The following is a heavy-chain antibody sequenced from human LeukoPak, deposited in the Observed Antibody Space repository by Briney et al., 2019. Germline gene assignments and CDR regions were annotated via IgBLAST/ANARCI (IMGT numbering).Heavy chain of an antibody. J-gene: IGHJ4*02. CDR2: IYYSGST. CDR3: ARHHDFWSGYFDY. Sequence: PSETLSLTCTVSGGSISSSSYYWGWIRQPSGKGLEWIGSIYYSGSTYYNPSLKSRVTISVDTSKNQFSLKLSSVTAADTAVYYCARHHDFWSGYFDYWGQGTLVTVSS. V-gene: IGHV4-39*01. D-gene: IGHD3-3*01. CDR1: GGSISSSSYY.